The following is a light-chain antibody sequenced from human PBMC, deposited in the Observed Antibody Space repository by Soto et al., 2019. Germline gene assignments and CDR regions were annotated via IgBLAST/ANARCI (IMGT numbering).Light chain of an antibody. Sequence: DIHLTQSPSSLSAAVGHRLTITCRASQAILTYLNWLQKKAGKAPEVLIYDASGLRSGVPSRLTGSGSATHLTITISGMQHADFATYLCQQSYNTPITFGQGTRLEIK. CDR2: DAS. V-gene: IGKV1-39*01. CDR3: QQSYNTPIT. CDR1: QAILTY. J-gene: IGKJ5*01.